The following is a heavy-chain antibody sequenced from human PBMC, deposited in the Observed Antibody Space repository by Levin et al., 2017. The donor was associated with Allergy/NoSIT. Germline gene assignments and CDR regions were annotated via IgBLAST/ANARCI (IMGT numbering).Heavy chain of an antibody. V-gene: IGHV3-72*01. CDR1: GFTFSDHY. Sequence: GESLKISCAASGFTFSDHYMDWVRQAPGKGLEWVGRTRNKANSYTTEYAASVKGRFTISRDDSKNSLYLQMNSLKTEDTAVYYCASGAMRDAFDIWGQGTMVTVSS. D-gene: IGHD4/OR15-4a*01. CDR2: TRNKANSYTT. J-gene: IGHJ3*02. CDR3: ASGAMRDAFDI.